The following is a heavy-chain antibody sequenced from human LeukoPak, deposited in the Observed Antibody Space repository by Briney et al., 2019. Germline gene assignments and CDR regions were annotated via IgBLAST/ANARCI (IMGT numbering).Heavy chain of an antibody. D-gene: IGHD3-16*01. CDR3: VRGGSDYEYSGAS. CDR1: GFTFSSYA. V-gene: IGHV3-74*01. CDR2: ISNDGRST. J-gene: IGHJ5*02. Sequence: PGGSLRLSCAASGFTFSSYAMSWVRQAPGKGLVCVSRISNDGRSTIYADSVKGRFTISRDNGKNTVFLQMNSLRVEDTAVYYCVRGGSDYEYSGASWGQGTLVTVSS.